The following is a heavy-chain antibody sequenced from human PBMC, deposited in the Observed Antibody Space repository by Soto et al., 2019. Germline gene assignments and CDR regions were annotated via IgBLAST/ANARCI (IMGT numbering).Heavy chain of an antibody. CDR1: GYTFTSYG. CDR3: AQSKGLQSPSVSSSWPPWVEDY. J-gene: IGHJ4*02. V-gene: IGHV1-18*01. Sequence: QVQLVQYGAEVKKPGASVKVSCKASGYTFTSYGISWVRQAPGQGLEWMGWISAYNGNTNYAQKRQGRVTMPTDTSTSTAYMELRSLRSDDTAVYYCAQSKGLQSPSVSSSWPPWVEDYWGQGTLVTVSS. CDR2: ISAYNGNT. D-gene: IGHD6-13*01.